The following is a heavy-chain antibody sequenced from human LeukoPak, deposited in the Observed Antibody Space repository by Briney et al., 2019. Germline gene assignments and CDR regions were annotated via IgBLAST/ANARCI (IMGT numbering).Heavy chain of an antibody. D-gene: IGHD3-22*01. Sequence: GASLQISSKGSGYRFTNYWIAWVRQMPGKGLELMGSIYPGDSDIRYNPSFQGQVTISADKSFTTAYLQWRSLKASDTAIYYCARQGVYYSDSSAFYHWGQGTRVTVSS. V-gene: IGHV5-51*01. CDR2: IYPGDSDI. J-gene: IGHJ4*02. CDR3: ARQGVYYSDSSAFYH. CDR1: GYRFTNYW.